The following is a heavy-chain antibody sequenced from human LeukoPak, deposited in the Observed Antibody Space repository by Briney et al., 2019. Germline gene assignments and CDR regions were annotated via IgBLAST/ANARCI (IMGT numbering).Heavy chain of an antibody. V-gene: IGHV3-48*03. D-gene: IGHD3-22*01. CDR2: ISSSGSTI. J-gene: IGHJ4*02. CDR1: GSTFSSYE. CDR3: AREQYYYDSSGCVDY. Sequence: GGSLRLSCAASGSTFSSYEMNWVRQAPGKGLEWVSYISSSGSTIYYADSVKGRFTISRDNAKNSLYLQMNSLRAEDTAVYYCAREQYYYDSSGCVDYGGQGTLVTVSS.